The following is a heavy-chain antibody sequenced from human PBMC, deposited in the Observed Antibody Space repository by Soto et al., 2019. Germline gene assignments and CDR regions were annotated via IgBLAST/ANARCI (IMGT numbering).Heavy chain of an antibody. CDR3: VRGGGGGLFDP. Sequence: QVQLVESGGGLVPPGGSLRLSCAGSGFTFGDSYMSWIRQAPGKGLEWLSYISPGSRYPAYADSVKGRFTISRDNAKRSLYLQMMSLTAEDTAIYYCVRGGGGGLFDPWGHVTMVTVSS. CDR2: ISPGSRYP. CDR1: GFTFGDSY. D-gene: IGHD2-15*01. V-gene: IGHV3-11*06. J-gene: IGHJ5*02.